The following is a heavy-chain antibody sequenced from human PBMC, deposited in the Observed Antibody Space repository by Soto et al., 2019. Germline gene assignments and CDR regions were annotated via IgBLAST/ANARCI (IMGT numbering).Heavy chain of an antibody. Sequence: SVKVSCKASGGTFSSYTISWVRQAPGQGLEWMGRIIPILGIANYAQKFQGRVTITADKSTSTAYMELSSLRSEDTAVYYCARDRSGYGDYESPFDYGGQGTLVTV. D-gene: IGHD4-17*01. CDR2: IIPILGIA. CDR1: GGTFSSYT. CDR3: ARDRSGYGDYESPFDY. J-gene: IGHJ4*02. V-gene: IGHV1-69*04.